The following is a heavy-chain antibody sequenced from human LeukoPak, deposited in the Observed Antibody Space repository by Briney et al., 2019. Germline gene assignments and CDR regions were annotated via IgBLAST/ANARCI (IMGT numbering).Heavy chain of an antibody. V-gene: IGHV1-2*02. J-gene: IGHJ5*02. Sequence: ASVKVSCKASGYTFTGYYMHWVRQAPGQGLEWMGWINPNSGGTYYGQKFQGRVTMTRDTSITTAYMELNRLRSDDTAVYCCARDPTYYYGSGSSGNWFDPWGQGTLVTVS. CDR1: GYTFTGYY. CDR2: INPNSGGT. CDR3: ARDPTYYYGSGSSGNWFDP. D-gene: IGHD3-10*01.